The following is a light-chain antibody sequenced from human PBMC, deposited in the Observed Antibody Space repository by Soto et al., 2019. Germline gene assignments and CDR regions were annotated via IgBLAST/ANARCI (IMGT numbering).Light chain of an antibody. CDR2: DAS. V-gene: IGKV1-33*01. CDR1: QDVSDH. CDR3: QLYDDLPT. Sequence: DIQLTQSPSSLSASVGDDVTIACQASQDVSDHLNWYQQKAGQAPKLLIYDASNLEPGVPSRFSGSGSETYFTFTISGLQPEDFATYYCQLYDDLPTFGPGTKVDIK. J-gene: IGKJ3*01.